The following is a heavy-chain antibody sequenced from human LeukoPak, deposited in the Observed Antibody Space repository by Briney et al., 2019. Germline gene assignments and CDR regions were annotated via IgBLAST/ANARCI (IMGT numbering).Heavy chain of an antibody. D-gene: IGHD3-22*01. J-gene: IGHJ4*02. CDR3: ARGDDSSGYYYVLFGY. Sequence: PSETLSLTCAVYGGSFSGYYWSWIRQPPGKGLEWIGEINHSGSTNYNPSLKSRVTISVDTSKNEFSLKLSSVTAADTAVYYCARGDDSSGYYYVLFGYWGQGTLVTVSS. CDR1: GGSFSGYY. V-gene: IGHV4-34*01. CDR2: INHSGST.